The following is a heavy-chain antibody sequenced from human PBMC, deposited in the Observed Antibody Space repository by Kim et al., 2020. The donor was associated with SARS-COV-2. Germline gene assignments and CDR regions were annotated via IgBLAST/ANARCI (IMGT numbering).Heavy chain of an antibody. J-gene: IGHJ4*02. Sequence: YYADSEKGRFTTSRENAKNSLYLQMNSLRAEDTAVYYCARGQDGRKGDYWGQGTLVTVSS. V-gene: IGHV3-21*01. CDR3: ARGQDGRKGDY.